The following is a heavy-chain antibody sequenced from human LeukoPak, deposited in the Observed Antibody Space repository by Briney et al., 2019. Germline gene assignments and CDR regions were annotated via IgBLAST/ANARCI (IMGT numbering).Heavy chain of an antibody. J-gene: IGHJ6*02. CDR1: GFTFSSYA. Sequence: GGSLRLSCAASGFTFSSYAMHWVRQAPGKGLEWAAVISYDGSNKYYADSVRGRFTISRDNSKNTLYLQMNSLRAEDTTVYYCARVVVRGVPNHYYGMDVWGQGTTVTVSS. CDR3: ARVVVRGVPNHYYGMDV. V-gene: IGHV3-30-3*01. CDR2: ISYDGSNK. D-gene: IGHD3-10*01.